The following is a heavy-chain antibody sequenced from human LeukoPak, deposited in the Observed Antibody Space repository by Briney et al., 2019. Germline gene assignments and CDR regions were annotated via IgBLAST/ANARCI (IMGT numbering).Heavy chain of an antibody. CDR3: ATPYYYGSGDAFDI. V-gene: IGHV3-23*01. CDR2: VGGSGGST. CDR1: GFTLSSYA. D-gene: IGHD3-10*01. Sequence: GGSLRLSCAASGFTLSSYAMSWVRQSAGTGLEWVSAVGGSGGSTYYADSVKGRFAISRDNSKNTLYLQMNSLSAEDTAGYYCATPYYYGSGDAFDIWGQGTMVTVSS. J-gene: IGHJ3*02.